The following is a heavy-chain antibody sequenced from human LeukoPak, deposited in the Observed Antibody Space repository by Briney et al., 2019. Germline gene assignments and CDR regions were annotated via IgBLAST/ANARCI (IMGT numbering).Heavy chain of an antibody. J-gene: IGHJ3*02. CDR1: EYSFPNYC. CDR2: IYPGDSDT. D-gene: IGHD3-22*01. CDR3: ARLSMIDTFDI. Sequence: GESLKISCKHSEYSFPNYCIGWVRQMPGKGLEWMGIIYPGDSDTKYSPSFQDQVTISADKSINTAYLHWRSLKASDTAMYYCARLSMIDTFDIWGLGTVVTVSS. V-gene: IGHV5-51*01.